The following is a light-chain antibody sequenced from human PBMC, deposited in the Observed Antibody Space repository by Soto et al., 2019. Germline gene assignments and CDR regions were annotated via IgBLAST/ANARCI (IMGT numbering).Light chain of an antibody. CDR3: QQSYRTPRT. Sequence: DIQMTQSPSSLSASEGDRVTITCRASQRVSTYLNWYQQKPGKAPKVLINFVSTLESGVPSRFSGSGSETDFTLTISSLQPEDVGTYYCQQSYRTPRTFGQGTKVEFK. CDR1: QRVSTY. CDR2: FVS. J-gene: IGKJ1*01. V-gene: IGKV1-39*01.